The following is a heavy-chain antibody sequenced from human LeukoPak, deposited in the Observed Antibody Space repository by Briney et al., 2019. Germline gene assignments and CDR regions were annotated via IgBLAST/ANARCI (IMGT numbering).Heavy chain of an antibody. Sequence: SETLSLTCTVSGGSISSYYWSWIRQPPGKGLEWIGYIYYSGSTNYNPSLKSRVTISVDTSKNQFSLKLSSVTAADTAVYYCARAMTRQNYYDSSGYYPGYFDYWGQGTLVTVSS. V-gene: IGHV4-59*08. J-gene: IGHJ4*02. CDR3: ARAMTRQNYYDSSGYYPGYFDY. D-gene: IGHD3-22*01. CDR2: IYYSGST. CDR1: GGSISSYY.